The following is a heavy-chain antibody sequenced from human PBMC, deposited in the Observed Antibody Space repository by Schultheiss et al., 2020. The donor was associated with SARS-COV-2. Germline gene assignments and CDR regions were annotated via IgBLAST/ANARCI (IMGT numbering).Heavy chain of an antibody. CDR3: ATYNFPALDP. J-gene: IGHJ5*02. Sequence: SQTLSLTCTVSGGSISSYYWSWIRQPPGKGLEWIGEISHSGTTKYNPSLKSRLTISVDASKNQFSLKLRSVSAADTAVYYCATYNFPALDPWGQGILVTVSS. CDR2: ISHSGTT. D-gene: IGHD3-3*01. CDR1: GGSISSYY. V-gene: IGHV4-34*01.